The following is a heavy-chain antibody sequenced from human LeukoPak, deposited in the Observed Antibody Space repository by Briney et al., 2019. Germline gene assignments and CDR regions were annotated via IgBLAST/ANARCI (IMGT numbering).Heavy chain of an antibody. CDR3: ARAARTNQWLVDY. J-gene: IGHJ4*02. Sequence: PSETLSLTCTVSGGSITSYHYSWIRQPPGKGLEWIGYIYYSGSTNYNPSLKSRVTISVDTSKNQFSLKLSSVTAADTAVYYCARAARTNQWLVDYWGQGTLVTVSS. V-gene: IGHV4-59*01. D-gene: IGHD5-12*01. CDR2: IYYSGST. CDR1: GGSITSYH.